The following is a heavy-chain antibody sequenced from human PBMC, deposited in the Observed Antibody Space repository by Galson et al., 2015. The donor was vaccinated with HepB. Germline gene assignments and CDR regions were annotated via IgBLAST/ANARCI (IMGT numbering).Heavy chain of an antibody. Sequence: SLRLSCAASGFTFSSYAMSWVRQAPGKGLEWVSAISGSGGSTYYADSVKGRFTISRDNSKNTLYLQMNSLRAEDTAVYYCAKARSLRITMASVPPPYFDLWGRGTLVTVSS. CDR1: GFTFSSYA. V-gene: IGHV3-23*01. CDR2: ISGSGGST. D-gene: IGHD3-10*01. J-gene: IGHJ2*01. CDR3: AKARSLRITMASVPPPYFDL.